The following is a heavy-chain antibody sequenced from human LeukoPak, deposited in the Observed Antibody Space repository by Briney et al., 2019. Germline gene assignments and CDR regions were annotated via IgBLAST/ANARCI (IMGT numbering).Heavy chain of an antibody. Sequence: GGSLRLSCAASGFTFSSYAMHWVRQAPGKGLEWVAVISYDGSNKYYADSVKGRFTISRDNSKNTLYLQMNSLRAEDTAVYYCARVVVWFGELSGYFDYWGQGTLVTVSS. CDR2: ISYDGSNK. J-gene: IGHJ4*02. CDR3: ARVVVWFGELSGYFDY. V-gene: IGHV3-30-3*01. CDR1: GFTFSSYA. D-gene: IGHD3-10*01.